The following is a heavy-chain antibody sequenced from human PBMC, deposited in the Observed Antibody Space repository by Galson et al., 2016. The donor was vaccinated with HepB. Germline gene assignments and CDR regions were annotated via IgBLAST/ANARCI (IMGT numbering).Heavy chain of an antibody. CDR3: ARGERGSYNSGYFDY. CDR1: GFTFSLYS. CDR2: ISSYSSTT. J-gene: IGHJ4*02. Sequence: SLRLSCAASGFTFSLYSMNWVRQAPGKGLEWVSYISSYSSTTHYADSVKGRFTISRDSAKNSLYLQMNSLRDEDTAVYYCARGERGSYNSGYFDYWGQGNLVTVSS. V-gene: IGHV3-48*02. D-gene: IGHD1-26*01.